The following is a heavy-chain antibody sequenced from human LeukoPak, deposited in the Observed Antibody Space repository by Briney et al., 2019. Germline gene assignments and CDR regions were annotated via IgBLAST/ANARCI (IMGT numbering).Heavy chain of an antibody. D-gene: IGHD6-13*01. CDR1: GNTFTSYY. CDR2: INPTGGST. V-gene: IGHV1-46*01. J-gene: IGHJ6*02. CDR3: ARSYSSSPETYGMDV. Sequence: ASVKVSCKASGNTFTSYYIHWVRQAPGQGLEWMGIINPTGGSTSYAQKFQGRVTMTRDTSTSTVYMELSSLRSEDTAVYYCARSYSSSPETYGMDVWGQGTTVTVSS.